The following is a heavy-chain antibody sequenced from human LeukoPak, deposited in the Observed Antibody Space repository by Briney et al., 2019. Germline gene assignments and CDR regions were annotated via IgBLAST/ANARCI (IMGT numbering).Heavy chain of an antibody. CDR2: IYYSGST. V-gene: IGHV4-59*08. D-gene: IGHD2-2*01. Sequence: SETLFLTCTVSGDSISSYYWSWIRQPPGKGLEWIGYIYYSGSTNYNPSLRSRVTISVDPSKKQFSLMLSSVTAADTAVYYCARLVKKAFGMDVWGQGTTATVSS. CDR1: GDSISSYY. J-gene: IGHJ6*02. CDR3: ARLVKKAFGMDV.